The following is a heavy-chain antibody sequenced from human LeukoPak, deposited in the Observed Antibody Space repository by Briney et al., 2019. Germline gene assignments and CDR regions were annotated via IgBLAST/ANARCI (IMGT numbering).Heavy chain of an antibody. D-gene: IGHD6-6*01. CDR2: IRYDGSNK. CDR1: GFTFSSYG. CDR3: AKEKRVSYYYGMDV. Sequence: GGSLRLSCAASGFTFSSYGMHWVRQAPGKGLEWVAFIRYDGSNKYYADSVKGRFTISRDNSKNTLYLQMNSLRAEDTAVYYCAKEKRVSYYYGMDVWGQGTTVTVSS. V-gene: IGHV3-30*02. J-gene: IGHJ6*02.